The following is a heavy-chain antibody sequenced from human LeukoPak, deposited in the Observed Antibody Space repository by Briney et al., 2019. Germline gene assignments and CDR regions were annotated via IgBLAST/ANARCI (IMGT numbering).Heavy chain of an antibody. CDR3: ARSPRSIAVAGSPLYYYFAMDV. J-gene: IGHJ6*02. D-gene: IGHD6-19*01. CDR2: ISGSGGTT. Sequence: GGSLRLSCSASGFTFSSHAISWVRQAPGKGLEWVSAISGSGGTTYYADSVKGRFTISRDNSKNTLYLQMNGLRAEDTAVYYCARSPRSIAVAGSPLYYYFAMDVWGQGTTVTVSS. V-gene: IGHV3-23*01. CDR1: GFTFSSHA.